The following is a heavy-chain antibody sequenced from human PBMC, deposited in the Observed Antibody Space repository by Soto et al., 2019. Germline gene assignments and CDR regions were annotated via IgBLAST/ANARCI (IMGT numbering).Heavy chain of an antibody. Sequence: QMQLVQSGAELKKPGTSVNVSCKASGDTLRSYYMHWVRQAPGQGPEWMGMINPSGDTPNYAERFQGRVTMASDTATDTVYMQLSSLTSGDTAVYYCARDNRGSLAARLGDWGQGTLVTVSS. D-gene: IGHD6-6*01. CDR1: GDTLRSYY. V-gene: IGHV1-46*01. J-gene: IGHJ4*02. CDR3: ARDNRGSLAARLGD. CDR2: INPSGDTP.